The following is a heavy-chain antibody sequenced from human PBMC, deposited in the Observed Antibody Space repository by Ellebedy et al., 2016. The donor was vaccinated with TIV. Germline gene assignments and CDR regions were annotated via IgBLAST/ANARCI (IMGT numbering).Heavy chain of an antibody. V-gene: IGHV1-2*02. J-gene: IGHJ3*01. CDR3: ARDMVVDDYNYGAFDV. Sequence: ASVKVSCKAFGYTFSGFYIHWVRQAPGKGLEWMGWINPKSGGTNYAQHFQGRVTMTRETSISTVYMEMTSLTSDDTAVYYCARDMVVDDYNYGAFDVWGQGTLVTVSS. CDR1: GYTFSGFY. D-gene: IGHD5-24*01. CDR2: INPKSGGT.